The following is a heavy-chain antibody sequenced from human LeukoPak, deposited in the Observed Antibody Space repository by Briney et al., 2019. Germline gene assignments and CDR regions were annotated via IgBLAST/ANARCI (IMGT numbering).Heavy chain of an antibody. CDR2: IYYSGST. Sequence: SETLSLTCTVSGGSIRSGGYYWSWIRQHPGKGLEWIGYIYYSGSTNYNPSLKSRVTISVDTSKNQFSLKLSSVTAADTAVYYCARSYSRYPYYFDYWGQGTLVTVSS. CDR1: GGSIRSGGYY. V-gene: IGHV4-61*08. CDR3: ARSYSRYPYYFDY. J-gene: IGHJ4*02. D-gene: IGHD6-13*01.